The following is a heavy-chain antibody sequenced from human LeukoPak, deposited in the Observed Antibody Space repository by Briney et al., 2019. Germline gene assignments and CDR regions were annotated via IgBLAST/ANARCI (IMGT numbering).Heavy chain of an antibody. D-gene: IGHD2-15*01. CDR2: IYPGDSDT. J-gene: IGHJ5*02. CDR3: ARSQGYCSGGSCLQGDWFDP. V-gene: IGHV5-51*01. CDR1: GYSFTNYW. Sequence: GESLKISCKGSGYSFTNYWIGWVRQMPGKGLEWMGIIYPGDSDTRYSLSFQGQVTISADKSISTAYLQWGSLEASDTAMYYCARSQGYCSGGSCLQGDWFDPWGQGTLVTVSS.